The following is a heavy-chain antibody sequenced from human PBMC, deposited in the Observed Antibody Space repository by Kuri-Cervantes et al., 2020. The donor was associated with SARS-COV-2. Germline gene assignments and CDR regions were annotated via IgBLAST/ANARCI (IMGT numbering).Heavy chain of an antibody. Sequence: ESLKISCTVSGGSISSYYWSWIRQPPGKGLEWIGSIYYSGSTYYNPSLKSRVTISVDTSKNQFSLKLSSVTAADTAVYYCARGRGYSYGFSNYYMDVWGKGTTVTVSS. CDR3: ARGRGYSYGFSNYYMDV. J-gene: IGHJ6*03. V-gene: IGHV4-59*05. CDR2: IYYSGST. D-gene: IGHD5-18*01. CDR1: GGSISSYY.